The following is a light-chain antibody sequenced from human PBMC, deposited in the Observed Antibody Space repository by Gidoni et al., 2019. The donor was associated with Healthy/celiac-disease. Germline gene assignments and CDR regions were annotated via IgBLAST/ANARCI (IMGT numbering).Light chain of an antibody. CDR1: QSVSSSD. Sequence: EIVLTQSPGTLSLSPGERATLSCRASQSVSSSDLAWYQQKPGQALRLLIYGASSRATGIPDRFSGSGSGTDFTLTISRLEPEDFAVYYCQQYGSSPETFGQGTKLEIK. J-gene: IGKJ2*01. CDR2: GAS. V-gene: IGKV3-20*01. CDR3: QQYGSSPET.